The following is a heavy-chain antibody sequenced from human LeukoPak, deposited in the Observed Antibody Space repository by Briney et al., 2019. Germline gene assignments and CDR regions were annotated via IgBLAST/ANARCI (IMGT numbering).Heavy chain of an antibody. V-gene: IGHV3-30*02. CDR1: GFTFSSYG. Sequence: PGGSLRLSCAASGFTFSSYGMHWVRQAPGKGLEWVAFIRYDGSNKYYADSVKGRFTISRDNSKNTLHLQMNSLRAEDTAVYYCAKDMGERITMIVVVTYFDYWGQGTLVTVSS. D-gene: IGHD3-22*01. CDR3: AKDMGERITMIVVVTYFDY. CDR2: IRYDGSNK. J-gene: IGHJ4*02.